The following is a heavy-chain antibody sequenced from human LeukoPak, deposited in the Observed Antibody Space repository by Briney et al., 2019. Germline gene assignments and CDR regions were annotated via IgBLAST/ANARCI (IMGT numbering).Heavy chain of an antibody. CDR3: ARKGSGWPDY. CDR1: GFTFRSYE. Sequence: PWGSLRLSCAASGFTFRSYEMNWVRQAPGRGLEWVSYISSSGTTIYYADSVKGRFTVSRDNAKNSLYLQMNSLRAEDTAIYYCARKGSGWPDYWGQGTLVTVSS. J-gene: IGHJ4*02. D-gene: IGHD6-19*01. V-gene: IGHV3-48*03. CDR2: ISSSGTTI.